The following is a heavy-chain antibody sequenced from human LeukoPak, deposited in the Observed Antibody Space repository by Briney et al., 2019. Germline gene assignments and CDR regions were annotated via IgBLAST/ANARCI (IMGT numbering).Heavy chain of an antibody. J-gene: IGHJ4*02. D-gene: IGHD4-17*01. CDR2: IYYSGST. CDR1: GVSISSHY. V-gene: IGHV4-59*11. CDR3: ARVGVYGDYGC. Sequence: PSETLSLTCTVSGVSISSHYWSWVRQPPGKGREWIGYIYYSGSTNYNPSLKSRVTISVDTSKNQFSLKLSSVTAADTAVYYCARVGVYGDYGCWGQGTLVTVSS.